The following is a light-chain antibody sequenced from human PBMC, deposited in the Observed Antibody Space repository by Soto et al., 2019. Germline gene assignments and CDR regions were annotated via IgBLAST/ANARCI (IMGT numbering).Light chain of an antibody. CDR1: QSVLYSSNNKNY. CDR3: QQYSRTPFT. Sequence: DIVMTQSPDSLAVSLGERATINCKSSQSVLYSSNNKNYLAWYQKKPGQPPNLLIYWASTRESGVPDRFSGSGSGTDFTLTINSLQAEDLAVYYCQQYSRTPFTFGPGTRVDIK. V-gene: IGKV4-1*01. CDR2: WAS. J-gene: IGKJ3*01.